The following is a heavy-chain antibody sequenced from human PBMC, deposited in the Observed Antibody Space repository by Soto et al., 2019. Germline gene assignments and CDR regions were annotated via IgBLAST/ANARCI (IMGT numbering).Heavy chain of an antibody. D-gene: IGHD1-26*01. CDR1: GFTLSNFW. Sequence: GGSLRLSCAASGFTLSNFWMHWVRQAPGKGLEWVSRINSDGRSTSYVDSVKGRFTTSRDNANNTLYLEMNSLRAEDTAVYFCARGGRYRENYYFGMDVWGQGTPVTVSS. J-gene: IGHJ6*02. V-gene: IGHV3-74*01. CDR3: ARGGRYRENYYFGMDV. CDR2: INSDGRST.